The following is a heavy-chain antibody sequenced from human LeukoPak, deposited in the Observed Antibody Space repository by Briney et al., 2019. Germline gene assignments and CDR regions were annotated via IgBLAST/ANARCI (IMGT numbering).Heavy chain of an antibody. CDR1: GYTFTRYY. Sequence: ASVKVSCKASGYTFTRYYMHWVRQAPGQGLEWMGIINPSGGSTSYAQKFQGRVTMTRDTSTSTVYMELSSLRSEDTAVYYCARDPAEMTTVTTYFDYWGQGILVTVSS. CDR3: ARDPAEMTTVTTYFDY. D-gene: IGHD4-11*01. V-gene: IGHV1-46*01. CDR2: INPSGGST. J-gene: IGHJ4*02.